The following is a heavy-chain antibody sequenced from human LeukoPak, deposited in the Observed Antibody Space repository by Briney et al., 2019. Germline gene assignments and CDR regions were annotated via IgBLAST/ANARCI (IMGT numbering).Heavy chain of an antibody. Sequence: GGSLRLSCAASGFTFDDYAMHWVRQAPGKGLEWVSLISWDGGSTYYADSVKGRFTISRDNSKNSLYLQMNSLRAEDTALYYCARKSAAAEENYYYYYMDVWGKGTTVTVSS. D-gene: IGHD6-13*01. CDR1: GFTFDDYA. CDR3: ARKSAAAEENYYYYYMDV. V-gene: IGHV3-43D*04. CDR2: ISWDGGST. J-gene: IGHJ6*03.